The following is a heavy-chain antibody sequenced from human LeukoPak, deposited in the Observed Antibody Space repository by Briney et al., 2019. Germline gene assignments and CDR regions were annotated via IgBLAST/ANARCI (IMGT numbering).Heavy chain of an antibody. CDR3: ARDSPYYDYLWGSYRDVADAFDI. D-gene: IGHD3-16*02. CDR1: GGSINNSY. J-gene: IGHJ3*02. Sequence: SETLSLICTVSGGSINNSYWNWIRQPPGKGLEWIGYIFYSGNTNYNPSLKSRVTISVDTSKNQFFLKLISVTAADTAMYYCARDSPYYDYLWGSYRDVADAFDIWGQGTMVTVSS. V-gene: IGHV4-59*01. CDR2: IFYSGNT.